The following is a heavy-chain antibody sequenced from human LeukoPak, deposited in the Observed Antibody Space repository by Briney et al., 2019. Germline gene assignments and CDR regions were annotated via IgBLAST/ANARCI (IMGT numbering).Heavy chain of an antibody. CDR1: GFTFSSFA. D-gene: IGHD4-11*01. CDR3: VKDQGCGLPIGVTDP. CDR2: ISYDGSKT. Sequence: GGSLRLSCAASGFTFSSFAMHWVRQAPGKGLEWVAAISYDGSKTSYGDSGKGRFSISRDNSENTLNLQMNSLRTEDTAVYYCVKDQGCGLPIGVTDPWGQGILVTVSS. J-gene: IGHJ5*02. V-gene: IGHV3-30*18.